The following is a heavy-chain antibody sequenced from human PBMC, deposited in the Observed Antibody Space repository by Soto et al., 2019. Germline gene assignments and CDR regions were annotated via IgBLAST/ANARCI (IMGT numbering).Heavy chain of an antibody. J-gene: IGHJ6*02. CDR2: INHSGST. CDR1: GGSFSGYY. D-gene: IGHD6-13*01. Sequence: SETLSLTCAVYGGSFSGYYWSWIRQPPWKGLEWIGEINHSGSTNYNPSLKSRVTISVDTSKNQFSLKLSSVTAADTAVYYCARVPKLRLAAAGSLSYYYYYYGMEVWGQGTTVT. CDR3: ARVPKLRLAAAGSLSYYYYYYGMEV. V-gene: IGHV4-34*01.